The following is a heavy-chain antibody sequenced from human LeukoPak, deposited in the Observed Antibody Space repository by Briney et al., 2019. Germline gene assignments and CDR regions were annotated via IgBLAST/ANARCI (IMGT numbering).Heavy chain of an antibody. D-gene: IGHD4-17*01. CDR3: ARSPDYGDPYWYFDL. J-gene: IGHJ2*01. Sequence: GGSLRLSCVASGFTFTTYSMNWVRLAPGKGLEWVSVIYRGGSTHYAGSVEGRFTISTDKSKNTVYLQLNSLRAEDTAVYYCARSPDYGDPYWYFDLWGRGTLVTVSS. V-gene: IGHV3-53*01. CDR2: IYRGGST. CDR1: GFTFTTYS.